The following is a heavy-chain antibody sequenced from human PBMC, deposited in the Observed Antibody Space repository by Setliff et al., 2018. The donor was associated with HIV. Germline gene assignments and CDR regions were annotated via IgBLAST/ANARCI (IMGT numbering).Heavy chain of an antibody. CDR3: ARGLVVVTDSDYDTNYYYYYYMDV. Sequence: SEPLSLTCNVSGGSISSGGYYWGWIRQHPGKGLEWIGFIYYSGSTYYNPSLKSRVTMSVDTSKNQFSLKLSSVTAADTAVYYCARGLVVVTDSDYDTNYYYYYYMDVWGKGTTVTVSS. D-gene: IGHD5-12*01. J-gene: IGHJ6*03. V-gene: IGHV4-31*03. CDR1: GGSISSGGYY. CDR2: IYYSGST.